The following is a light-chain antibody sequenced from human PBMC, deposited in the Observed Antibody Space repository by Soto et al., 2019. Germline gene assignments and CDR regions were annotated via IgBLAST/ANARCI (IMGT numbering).Light chain of an antibody. CDR1: SSDVGGYNY. V-gene: IGLV2-14*01. Sequence: QSALTQPASVSGSPGQSITISCTGTSSDVGGYNYVSWYQQHPGKAPKLMIYDVSNRPSGVSNRFSGSKSGTSASLAISGLQSEDEDDYYWAAWDDSLNGVVFGGGTKLTVL. J-gene: IGLJ2*01. CDR2: DVS. CDR3: AAWDDSLNGVV.